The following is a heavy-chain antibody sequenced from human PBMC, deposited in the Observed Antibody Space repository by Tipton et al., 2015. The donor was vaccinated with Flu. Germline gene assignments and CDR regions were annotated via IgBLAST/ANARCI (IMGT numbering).Heavy chain of an antibody. CDR2: VHYSGST. CDR3: AREGRNSGGLDY. J-gene: IGHJ4*02. Sequence: TLSLTCTVSGGSISSSSYHWGWIRQPPGMGLEWIGSVHYSGSTYQNPSLESRVTISVDTSKNQFSLKLSSVTAADTAVYFCAREGRNSGGLDYWGQGTLVTVS. V-gene: IGHV4-39*07. CDR1: GGSISSSSYH. D-gene: IGHD1-26*01.